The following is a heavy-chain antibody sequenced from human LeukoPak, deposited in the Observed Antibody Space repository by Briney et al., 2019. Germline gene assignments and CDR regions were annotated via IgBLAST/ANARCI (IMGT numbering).Heavy chain of an antibody. V-gene: IGHV1-2*02. CDR3: AREGYCSGGSCYLAYYFDY. CDR1: GYTFTGYY. D-gene: IGHD2-15*01. CDR2: INPNSGGT. Sequence: ASVKVSCKASGYTFTGYYTHWVRQAPGQGLEWMGWINPNSGGTNYAQKFQGRVTMTRDTSISTAYMELSRLRSDDTAVYYCAREGYCSGGSCYLAYYFDYWGQGTLVTVSS. J-gene: IGHJ4*02.